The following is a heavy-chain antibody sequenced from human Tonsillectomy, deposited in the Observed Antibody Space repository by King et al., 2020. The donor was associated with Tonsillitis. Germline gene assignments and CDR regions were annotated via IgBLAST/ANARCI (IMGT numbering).Heavy chain of an antibody. CDR1: GFTFSNAW. J-gene: IGHJ6*03. CDR2: IKSKTDGGTT. CDR3: TTDLERVGATFRDYYYMDV. V-gene: IGHV3-15*01. D-gene: IGHD1-26*01. Sequence: DVQLVESGGGLVKPGGSLRLSCAASGFTFSNAWMSWVRQAPGKGLEWVGRIKSKTDGGTTDYAAPVKGRFTISRDDSKNTLYLQMNSLKTEDTAVYYCTTDLERVGATFRDYYYMDVWGNGTTVTVSS.